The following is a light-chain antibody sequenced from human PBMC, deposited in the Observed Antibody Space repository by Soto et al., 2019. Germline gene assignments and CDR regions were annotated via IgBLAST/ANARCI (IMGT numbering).Light chain of an antibody. CDR3: QHYNSYSVA. CDR2: KAS. Sequence: MTLSPSSLSASEEYRVPITRRASQDISDDVGWYQQTPGKAPKLLIYKASTLENGVPSRFSASGSGTEFTLTISSLQPDDFATYYCQHYNSYSVAVGPGTKVDIK. J-gene: IGKJ1*01. CDR1: QDISDD. V-gene: IGKV1-5*03.